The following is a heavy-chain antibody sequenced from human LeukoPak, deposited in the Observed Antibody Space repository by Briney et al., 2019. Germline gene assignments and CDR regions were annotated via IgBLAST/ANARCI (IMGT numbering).Heavy chain of an antibody. CDR1: GYTFTSYG. J-gene: IGHJ4*02. D-gene: IGHD3-3*01. CDR3: ARVGDFWSGYYTPAFDY. V-gene: IGHV1-2*06. Sequence: ASVKVSCKASGYTFTSYGISWVRQAPGQGLEWMGRINPNSGGTNYAQKFQGRVTMTRDTSISTAYMELSGLRSDDTAVYYCARVGDFWSGYYTPAFDYWGQGTLVTVSS. CDR2: INPNSGGT.